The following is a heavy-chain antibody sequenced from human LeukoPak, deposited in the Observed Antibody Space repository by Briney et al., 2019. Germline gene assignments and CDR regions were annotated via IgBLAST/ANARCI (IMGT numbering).Heavy chain of an antibody. J-gene: IGHJ4*02. CDR1: GYTFSNYG. D-gene: IGHD1-7*01. CDR2: ISSKSGTT. CDR3: ARGGSNWNYRYYFED. Sequence: ASVKVSCKSSGYTFSNYGINWVRQAPGQGLEWMGWISSKSGTTNYAPKLQDRVTLTRDTSTSTTYMELRSLRPDDSAVYFCARGGSNWNYRYYFEDWGQGTLVTVSS. V-gene: IGHV1-18*01.